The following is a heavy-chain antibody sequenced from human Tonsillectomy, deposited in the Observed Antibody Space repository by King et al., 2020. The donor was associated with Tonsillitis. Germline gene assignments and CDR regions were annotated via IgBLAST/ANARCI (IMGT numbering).Heavy chain of an antibody. V-gene: IGHV3-43*02. CDR2: ISGDGGST. D-gene: IGHD3-22*01. Sequence: VQLVESGGGVVQPGGSLRLSCAASGFTFDDYAMHWVRQAPGKGLEWVSLISGDGGSTYYTDSVKGRFTISRDNSKNSLYLQMNSLRTEDTALYYCANGKELDSTGPLDYWGQGTLVTVSS. J-gene: IGHJ4*02. CDR1: GFTFDDYA. CDR3: ANGKELDSTGPLDY.